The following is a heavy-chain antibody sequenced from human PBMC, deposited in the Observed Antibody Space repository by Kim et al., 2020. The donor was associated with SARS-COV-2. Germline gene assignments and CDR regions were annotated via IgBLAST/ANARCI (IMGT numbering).Heavy chain of an antibody. V-gene: IGHV3-23*01. D-gene: IGHD2-15*01. J-gene: IGHJ4*02. CDR2: IGGSDGTT. CDR3: AKSDCAGGTCFLINY. CDR1: GFTFSDHA. Sequence: GGSLRLSCAASGFTFSDHAMNWVRQAPGRGLEWVSGIGGSDGTTYYADSVKGRFTISRDNSRNTLFLLTNALRAEDTAIYYCAKSDCAGGTCFLINYWGQGTLVTVSS.